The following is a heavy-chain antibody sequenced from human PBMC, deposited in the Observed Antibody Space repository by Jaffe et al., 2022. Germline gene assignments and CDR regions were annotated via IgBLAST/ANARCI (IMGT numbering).Heavy chain of an antibody. D-gene: IGHD2-15*01. Sequence: EVQLVQSGAEVKKPGESLKISCKGSGYSFTSYWIGWVRQMPGKGLEWMGIIYPGDSDTRYSPSFQGQVTISADKSISTAYLQWSSLKASDTAMYYCVRPGWANVVAATLDAFDIWGQGTMVTVSS. V-gene: IGHV5-51*03. J-gene: IGHJ3*02. CDR2: IYPGDSDT. CDR3: VRPGWANVVAATLDAFDI. CDR1: GYSFTSYW.